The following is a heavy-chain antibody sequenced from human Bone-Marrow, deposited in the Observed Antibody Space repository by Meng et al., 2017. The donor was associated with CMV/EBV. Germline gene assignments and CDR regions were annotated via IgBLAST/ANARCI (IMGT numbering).Heavy chain of an antibody. CDR3: ARGGDQHGARHDY. Sequence: SETLSLTCTVSGGSISSSSYYWGWIRQPPGKGLEWIGYISYSGSTNYNPSLKSRVTISVDTSKNQFSLKLSSVTAADTAVYYCARGGDQHGARHDYWGQGTLVTVSS. V-gene: IGHV4-61*05. CDR1: GGSISSSSYY. CDR2: ISYSGST. D-gene: IGHD1-26*01. J-gene: IGHJ4*02.